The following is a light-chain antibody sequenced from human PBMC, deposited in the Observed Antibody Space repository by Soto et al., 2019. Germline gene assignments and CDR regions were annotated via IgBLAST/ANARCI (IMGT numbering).Light chain of an antibody. V-gene: IGKV3-20*01. Sequence: DIVLTQSPGTLSLSPGERATLSCRTSQSVFNNYFAWYRQKPGQAPRLLIFETSNRAPGVPDRFSGSGSGTDFTLTISRLEPEDFAVYYCQQYGSSLFTFGPGTKVDLK. CDR2: ETS. CDR3: QQYGSSLFT. CDR1: QSVFNNY. J-gene: IGKJ3*01.